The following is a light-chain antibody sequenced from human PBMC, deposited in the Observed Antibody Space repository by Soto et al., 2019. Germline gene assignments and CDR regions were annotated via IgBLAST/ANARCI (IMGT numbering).Light chain of an antibody. CDR1: RSIISDF. CDR2: DAS. CDR3: QQTYHSPKT. Sequence: EIVLTQSPGTLSLSPGETASLSCGASRSIISDFLAWYQQKGGQPPRLLIYDASKRATGIPARFSGSGSGTAFPLTISRVEPEDSAVYYCQQTYHSPKTFGQGTRLQIK. V-gene: IGKV3-20*01. J-gene: IGKJ2*01.